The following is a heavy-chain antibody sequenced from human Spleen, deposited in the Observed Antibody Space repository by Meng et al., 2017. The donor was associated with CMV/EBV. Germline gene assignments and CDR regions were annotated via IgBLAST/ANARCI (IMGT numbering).Heavy chain of an antibody. CDR1: GGSFSGYY. CDR2: INHSGST. J-gene: IGHJ4*02. V-gene: IGHV4-34*01. Sequence: SETLSLTCAVYGGSFSGYYWSWIRQPPGKGLEWIGEINHSGSTNYNPSLKSRVIISVDTSKNQFSLKLSSATAADTAVYYCARRGLGRPDYWGQGTLVTVSS. D-gene: IGHD7-27*01. CDR3: ARRGLGRPDY.